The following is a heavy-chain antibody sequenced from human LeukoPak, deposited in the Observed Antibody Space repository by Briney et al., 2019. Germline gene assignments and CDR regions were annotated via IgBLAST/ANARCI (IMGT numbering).Heavy chain of an antibody. J-gene: IGHJ4*02. D-gene: IGHD3-16*02. CDR1: VGSFSGYY. Sequence: PSETLSLTCAVYVGSFSGYYCSWGRQPPGKGLWWGGGINHSGSTNYNPSLKSRVTISVDTSKNQSSLKLSSVTAADTAVYYCARGEFSPHYDYVWGSSRYTEAFDYWGQETLVTVSS. CDR3: ARGEFSPHYDYVWGSSRYTEAFDY. V-gene: IGHV4-34*01. CDR2: INHSGST.